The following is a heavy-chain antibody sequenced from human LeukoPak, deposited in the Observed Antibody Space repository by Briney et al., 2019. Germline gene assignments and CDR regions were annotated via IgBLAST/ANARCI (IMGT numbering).Heavy chain of an antibody. CDR2: INHSGST. CDR3: ARVEKGPYDYVWGSYTVAFDY. D-gene: IGHD3-16*01. J-gene: IGHJ4*02. CDR1: GGSFSGYY. V-gene: IGHV4-34*01. Sequence: PSETLSLTCAVYGGSFSGYYWSWIRQPPGKGLEWIGEINHSGSTNYNPSLKSRVTISVDTSKNQFSLKLSSVTAADTAVYYCARVEKGPYDYVWGSYTVAFDYWGQETLVTVSS.